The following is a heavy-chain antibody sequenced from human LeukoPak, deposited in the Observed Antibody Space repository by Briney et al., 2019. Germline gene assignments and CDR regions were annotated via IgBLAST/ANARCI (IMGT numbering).Heavy chain of an antibody. D-gene: IGHD4-17*01. CDR3: AREADGDYDY. CDR1: GFTLSNYW. V-gene: IGHV3-7*01. Sequence: PGGSLRLSCEGFGFTLSNYWMTWVRQAPGKGLEWVANIKEDGSVKLYVDSVRGRFTISRDNAENSLYLQMNSLRAEDTAVYYCAREADGDYDYWGQGTLVTVSS. CDR2: IKEDGSVK. J-gene: IGHJ4*02.